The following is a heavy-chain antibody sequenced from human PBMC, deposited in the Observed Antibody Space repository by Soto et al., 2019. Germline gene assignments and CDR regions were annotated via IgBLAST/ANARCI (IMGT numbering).Heavy chain of an antibody. CDR2: IWYDGSNK. CDR3: ANSYNWNDPRWFDP. V-gene: IGHV3-33*06. D-gene: IGHD1-20*01. CDR1: GFTFSSYG. J-gene: IGHJ5*02. Sequence: GGSLRLSCAASGFTFSSYGMHWVRQAPGKGLEWVAVIWYDGSNKYYADSVKGRFTISRDNSKNTLYLQMNSLRAEDTAVYYCANSYNWNDPRWFDPWGQGTLVTVSA.